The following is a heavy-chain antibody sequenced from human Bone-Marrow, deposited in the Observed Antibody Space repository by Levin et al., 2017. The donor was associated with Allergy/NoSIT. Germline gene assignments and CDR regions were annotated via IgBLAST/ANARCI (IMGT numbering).Heavy chain of an antibody. D-gene: IGHD3-22*01. J-gene: IGHJ3*02. CDR1: GFTFSDYW. CDR2: IKQDGTEK. V-gene: IGHV3-7*01. CDR3: AREKRATMILLNHDPFDI. Sequence: GESLKISCTASGFTFSDYWMTWVRQAPGKGPEWVANIKQDGTEKYYAGSVQGRFTISRDNAKNSLYLQMDSLRAEDTAVFYCAREKRATMILLNHDPFDIWGQGTMVTVSS.